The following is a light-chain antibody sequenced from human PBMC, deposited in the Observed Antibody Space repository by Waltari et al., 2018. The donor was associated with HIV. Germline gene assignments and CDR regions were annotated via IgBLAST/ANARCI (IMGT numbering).Light chain of an antibody. CDR3: QQYNNWPRT. Sequence: EIVMTQSPATLSVSPGERATLSCRASQSVSSNLAWYQQKPGQAPRLLINDASTRATGIPARFSCSGSGTEFTLTISSLQSEDFAVYYCQQYNNWPRTFGQGTKVEIK. J-gene: IGKJ1*01. CDR1: QSVSSN. CDR2: DAS. V-gene: IGKV3-15*01.